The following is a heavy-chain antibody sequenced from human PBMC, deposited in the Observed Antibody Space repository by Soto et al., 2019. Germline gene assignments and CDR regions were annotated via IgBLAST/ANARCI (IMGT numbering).Heavy chain of an antibody. CDR3: ARDRRSIVGATYYFDY. V-gene: IGHV1-69*12. CDR2: IIPIFGTA. D-gene: IGHD1-26*01. J-gene: IGHJ4*02. CDR1: GGTFSSYA. Sequence: QVQLVQSGAEVKKPGSSVKVSCKASGGTFSSYAISWVRQAPGQGLEWMGGIIPIFGTANYAQKFQGRVTITADESTSTAYMELSSLRSEYTAVYYCARDRRSIVGATYYFDYWGQGTLVTVSS.